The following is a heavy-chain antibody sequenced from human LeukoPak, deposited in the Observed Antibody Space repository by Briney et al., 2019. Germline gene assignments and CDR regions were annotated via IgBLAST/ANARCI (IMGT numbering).Heavy chain of an antibody. J-gene: IGHJ6*03. D-gene: IGHD3-3*01. CDR2: ISSSGSTI. CDR1: GFTFSSYE. CDR3: ASSPTIFGVVNYMDV. Sequence: GGSLRLSCAASGFTFSSYEMNWVRQAPGKGLEWVSYISSSGSTIYYADSVKGRFTISRDNAKNSLYLQMNSLRAEDTAVYYCASSPTIFGVVNYMDVWGKGTTVTVSS. V-gene: IGHV3-48*03.